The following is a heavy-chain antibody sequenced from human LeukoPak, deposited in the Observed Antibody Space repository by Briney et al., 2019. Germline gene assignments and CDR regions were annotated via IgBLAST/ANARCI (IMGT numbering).Heavy chain of an antibody. CDR2: INHSGST. CDR3: ARVYYSSSYDYWYFDL. J-gene: IGHJ2*01. Sequence: PSETLSLTCAVYGGSFSGYYWSWIRQPPGKGLEWIGEINHSGSTNYNPSLNSRVTISVDTSKNQFSLKLGSVTAADTAVYYCARVYYSSSYDYWYFDLWGRGTLVTVSS. CDR1: GGSFSGYY. D-gene: IGHD6-13*01. V-gene: IGHV4-34*01.